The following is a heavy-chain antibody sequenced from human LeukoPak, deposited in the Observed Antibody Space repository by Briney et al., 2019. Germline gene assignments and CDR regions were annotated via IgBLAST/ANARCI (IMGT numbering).Heavy chain of an antibody. V-gene: IGHV3-23*01. D-gene: IGHD5-18*01. CDR1: GFTVGSNY. J-gene: IGHJ4*02. CDR3: AFGTAKDY. Sequence: GGSLRLSCAASGFTVGSNYMSWVRQAPGKGLEWVSAISGSGGSTYYADSVKGRFTISRDNSKNTLYLQMNSLRAEDTAVYYCAFGTAKDYWGQGTLVTVSS. CDR2: ISGSGGST.